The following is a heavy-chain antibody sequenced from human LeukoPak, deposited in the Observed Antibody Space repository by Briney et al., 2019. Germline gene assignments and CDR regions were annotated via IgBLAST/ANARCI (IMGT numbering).Heavy chain of an antibody. J-gene: IGHJ4*02. CDR1: GYSFTNYW. Sequence: PGESLKISCKGSGYSFTNYWIGWVRQMPGKGLEWMGIIYPGDSDTRYSPSFQGQVTISADKSISTAYPQWSSLKASDTAMYYCARKFYFSSTSCYAFDYWGQGTLVTVSS. V-gene: IGHV5-51*01. D-gene: IGHD2-2*01. CDR3: ARKFYFSSTSCYAFDY. CDR2: IYPGDSDT.